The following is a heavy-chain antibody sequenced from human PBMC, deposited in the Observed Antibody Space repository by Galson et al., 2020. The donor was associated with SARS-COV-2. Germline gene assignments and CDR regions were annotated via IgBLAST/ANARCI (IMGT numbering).Heavy chain of an antibody. Sequence: ASETLSLTCTVSGGSISSNSYYWGWIRQPPGKGLEWIGTIYYSGSTYYNPSLKSRVTISVDTSRNQFSLKLSSVTAADTAVYYCARHSIVPGIRYFEYWGQGTLVTVSS. CDR1: GGSISSNSYY. CDR2: IYYSGST. CDR3: ARHSIVPGIRYFEY. D-gene: IGHD6-19*01. V-gene: IGHV4-39*01. J-gene: IGHJ4*02.